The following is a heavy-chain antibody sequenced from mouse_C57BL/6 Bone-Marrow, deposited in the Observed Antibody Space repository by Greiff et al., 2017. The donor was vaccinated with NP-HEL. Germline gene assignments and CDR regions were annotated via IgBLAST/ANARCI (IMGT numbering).Heavy chain of an antibody. D-gene: IGHD1-1*01. Sequence: VQLQQPGAELVRPGSSVKLSCKASGYTFTSYWMHWVKQRPIQGLEWIGNIDPSDSETHYNQKFKDKATLTVDKSSSTAYMQLSSLTSEDSAVYYCARRRGNYGSRYWYFDVWGTGTTVTVSS. V-gene: IGHV1-52*01. CDR1: GYTFTSYW. CDR2: IDPSDSET. J-gene: IGHJ1*03. CDR3: ARRRGNYGSRYWYFDV.